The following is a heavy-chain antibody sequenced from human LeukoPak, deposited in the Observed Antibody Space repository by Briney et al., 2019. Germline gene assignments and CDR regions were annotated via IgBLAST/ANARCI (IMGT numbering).Heavy chain of an antibody. D-gene: IGHD3-10*01. CDR3: ARDQGPVRGVDYYYYGMDV. CDR1: GGTFSSYA. CDR2: RIPIFGTA. V-gene: IGHV1-69*13. J-gene: IGHJ6*04. Sequence: ASVQVSCKASGGTFSSYAISWVRQATGQGLEWMGGRIPIFGTANYAQKFQGRVTITADESTSTAYMELSSQRSEDTAGYYCARDQGPVRGVDYYYYGMDVWGKGTTVTVSS.